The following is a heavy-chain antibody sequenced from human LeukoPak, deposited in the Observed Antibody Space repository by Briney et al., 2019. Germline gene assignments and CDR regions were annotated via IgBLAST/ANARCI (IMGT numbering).Heavy chain of an antibody. CDR3: VRLRRNSDKSDYYYFYDY. CDR2: ISSSSSYI. J-gene: IGHJ4*02. V-gene: IGHV3-21*06. CDR1: GFTFSSYS. D-gene: IGHD3-22*01. Sequence: PGGSLRLSCAASGFTFSSYSMNWVRQAPGKGLEWVSSISSSSSYIYYADSVKGRFTISRDNARSSLFLQMNSLTAEDTAVYYCVRLRRNSDKSDYYYFYDYWGQGILVTVSS.